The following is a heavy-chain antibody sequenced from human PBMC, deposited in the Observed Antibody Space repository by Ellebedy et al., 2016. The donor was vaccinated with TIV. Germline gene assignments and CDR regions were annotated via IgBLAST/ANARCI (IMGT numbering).Heavy chain of an antibody. CDR3: ARGMRVMSYYYGMDV. Sequence: GESLKISCEASGFTVSSFWMHWVRQAPGKGLVWVSGISKDGRITNYADSVKGRFTFSRDNAKNTLYLQMNSLRAEDTAVYHCARGMRVMSYYYGMDVWGQGTTVTVSS. CDR2: ISKDGRIT. CDR1: GFTVSSFW. D-gene: IGHD3-16*01. J-gene: IGHJ6*02. V-gene: IGHV3-74*01.